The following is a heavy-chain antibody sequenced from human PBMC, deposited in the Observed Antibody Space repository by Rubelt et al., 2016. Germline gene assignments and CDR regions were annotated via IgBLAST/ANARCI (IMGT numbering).Heavy chain of an antibody. J-gene: IGHJ4*02. CDR2: ISGSGGST. CDR3: ARDAYYSSSWYVLDY. CDR1: GFTFSSYA. D-gene: IGHD6-13*01. V-gene: IGHV3-23*01. Sequence: EVQLLESGGGLVQPGGSLRLSCAASGFTFSSYAMSWVCQAPGKGLEWVSAISGSGGSTYYADSVKGRFTISRDNAKNSLYLQMNSLRAEDTAVYYCARDAYYSSSWYVLDYWGQGTLVTVSS.